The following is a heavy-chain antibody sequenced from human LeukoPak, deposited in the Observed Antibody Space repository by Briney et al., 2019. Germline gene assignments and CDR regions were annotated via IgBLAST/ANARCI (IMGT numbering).Heavy chain of an antibody. CDR2: ISGSGGGT. J-gene: IGHJ4*02. Sequence: GGSLRLSCAASGFTFSTYAMSWVRQAAGKGLEWVSLISGSGGGTYYADSVKGRFTISRDNSKNTLYLQLNSLRVEDTAVYYCAKEDTAMPKGRFDYWGQGTLVTVSS. CDR3: AKEDTAMPKGRFDY. D-gene: IGHD5-18*01. CDR1: GFTFSTYA. V-gene: IGHV3-23*01.